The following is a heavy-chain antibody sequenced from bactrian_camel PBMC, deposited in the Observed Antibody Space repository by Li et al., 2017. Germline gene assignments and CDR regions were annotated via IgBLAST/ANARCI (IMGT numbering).Heavy chain of an antibody. CDR2: IRRDDLT. CDR3: AADMSRLWCAPMNDYLY. D-gene: IGHD4*01. Sequence: HVQLVESGGGSVQAGGSLRLSCAPSGLSVSDSSMAWFRQSPGKEPEAVAAIRRDDLTAYTDSVKGRFTISKDNAENSLFLQMSNLKPEDTAMYYCAADMSRLWCAPMNDYLYWGQGTQVTVS. V-gene: IGHV3S55*01. CDR1: GLSVSDSS. J-gene: IGHJ4*01.